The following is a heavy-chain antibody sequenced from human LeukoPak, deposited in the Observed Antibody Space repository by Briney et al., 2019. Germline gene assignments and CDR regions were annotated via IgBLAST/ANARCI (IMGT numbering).Heavy chain of an antibody. CDR1: GYTFTSYG. V-gene: IGHV1-18*01. CDR3: ARGRTDILTDYYVDY. Sequence: ASVKVSCKASGYTFTSYGISWVRQAPGQGLEWMGWISAYNGNTNYAQKLQGRVTMTTDTSTSTAYMELRSLRSDDTAVYYCARGRTDILTDYYVDYWGQGTLVTVSS. D-gene: IGHD3-9*01. CDR2: ISAYNGNT. J-gene: IGHJ4*02.